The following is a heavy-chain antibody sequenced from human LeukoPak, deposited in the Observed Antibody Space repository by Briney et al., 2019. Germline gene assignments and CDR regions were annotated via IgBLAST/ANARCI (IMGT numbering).Heavy chain of an antibody. J-gene: IGHJ5*02. CDR1: GGSISSYY. CDR3: ARDSGSGYYEA. Sequence: SESLSLTCTVSGGSISSYYWSWIRQPPGKGLEWIGRMHTSGSTNYNPSLKSRLTMSVDTSKNQFSLKMRSVTAADTAVYYCARDSGSGYYEAWGQGTLVTVSS. CDR2: MHTSGST. D-gene: IGHD3-10*01. V-gene: IGHV4-4*07.